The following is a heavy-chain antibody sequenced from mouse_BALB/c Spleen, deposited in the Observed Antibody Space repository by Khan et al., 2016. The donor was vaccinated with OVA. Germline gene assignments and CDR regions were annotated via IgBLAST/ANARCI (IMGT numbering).Heavy chain of an antibody. CDR3: ARTARIKY. V-gene: IGHV3-2*02. CDR2: ISYSGST. CDR1: GYSITSGYG. J-gene: IGHJ2*01. Sequence: EVQLQQSGPGLVKPSQSLSLTCTVTGYSITSGYGWNWIRQFPGNKLEWMGYISYSGSTNYNPSLKSRISSTRDTSKNQFFLQLNSVTTEDTATYYCARTARIKYWGQGTTLTVSS. D-gene: IGHD1-2*01.